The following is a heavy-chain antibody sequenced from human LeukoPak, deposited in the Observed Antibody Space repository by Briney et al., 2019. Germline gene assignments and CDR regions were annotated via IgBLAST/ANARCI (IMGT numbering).Heavy chain of an antibody. V-gene: IGHV3-30*18. CDR2: ISYDGSSK. D-gene: IGHD2-15*01. CDR1: GFTFSSYS. CDR3: AKARRSEKDIVVVLAATSGLDY. J-gene: IGHJ4*02. Sequence: GGSLRLSCAASGFTFSSYSMNWVRQAPGKGLEWVAVISYDGSSKYYADSVKGRFTISRDNSKNTLYLQMNSLRAEDTAVYYCAKARRSEKDIVVVLAATSGLDYWGQGTLVTVSS.